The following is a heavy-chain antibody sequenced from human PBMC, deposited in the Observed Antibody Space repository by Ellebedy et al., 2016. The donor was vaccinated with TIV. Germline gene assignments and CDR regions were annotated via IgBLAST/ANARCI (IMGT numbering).Heavy chain of an antibody. CDR3: AGDVDTAMAY. Sequence: LRLXCAVSGGSISSGDYYWSWIRQPPGKGLEWIGYIHYSGSTYYNPSLKSRVTVSVDTSKNQFSLKLSSVTAADTAVYYCAGDVDTAMAYWGQGTLVTVSS. CDR2: IHYSGST. D-gene: IGHD5-18*01. CDR1: GGSISSGDYY. J-gene: IGHJ4*02. V-gene: IGHV4-30-4*01.